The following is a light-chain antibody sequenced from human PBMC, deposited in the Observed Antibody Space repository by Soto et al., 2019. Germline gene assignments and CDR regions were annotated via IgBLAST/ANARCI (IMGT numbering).Light chain of an antibody. CDR2: WAS. V-gene: IGKV4-1*01. Sequence: DIVMTQSPDSLAVSLGETASFNCKSSQSVLYAAKNKNFLAWYQQKAGQPPRLLIYWASTRESGVPDRFSGSGSGTDFTLTISSLQAEDVAVYFCQQYYTTPLTFGGGTKVDI. J-gene: IGKJ4*01. CDR3: QQYYTTPLT. CDR1: QSVLYAAKNKNF.